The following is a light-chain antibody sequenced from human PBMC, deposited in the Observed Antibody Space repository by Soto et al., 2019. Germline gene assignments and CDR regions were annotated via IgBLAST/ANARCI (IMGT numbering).Light chain of an antibody. Sequence: QSASVSGSPGQSITISCSGTSSDIGAYDHVAWFQQFPGKTPKLVIYSVSNRPSGVSYRFSGSKSGNTASLTISGLQADDEADYYCISYTVSRSYVFGPGTKVTVL. V-gene: IGLV2-14*01. CDR3: ISYTVSRSYV. CDR2: SVS. J-gene: IGLJ1*01. CDR1: SSDIGAYDH.